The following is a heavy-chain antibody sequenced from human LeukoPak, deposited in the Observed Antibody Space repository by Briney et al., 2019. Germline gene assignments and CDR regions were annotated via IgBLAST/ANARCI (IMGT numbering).Heavy chain of an antibody. J-gene: IGHJ4*02. V-gene: IGHV3-30*18. Sequence: GGSLRLSCAASGFPFSSYGMAWVRQAPGKGLEWMAVISNDGTRKYYADSVKGRFTISRDNSKNTLYLQMNSLRVEDMAVYYCAKDLTELTLALNCWGQGTLVTVSS. CDR3: AKDLTELTLALNC. D-gene: IGHD3-9*01. CDR2: ISNDGTRK. CDR1: GFPFSSYG.